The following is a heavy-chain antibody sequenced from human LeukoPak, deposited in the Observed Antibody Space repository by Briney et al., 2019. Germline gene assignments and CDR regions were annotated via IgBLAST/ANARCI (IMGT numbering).Heavy chain of an antibody. J-gene: IGHJ4*02. V-gene: IGHV1-69*02. CDR1: GGTFSSYT. CDR3: ASLGYYYDSSGEGYFDY. Sequence: AVTVSRKGSGGTFSSYTIRWVRQPPAQGLEWVGRIIPILSITNSAHEFQGTVPITTDKSTSTAYMELSSLRSEDTAVYYCASLGYYYDSSGEGYFDYWGQGTLVTVSS. D-gene: IGHD3-22*01. CDR2: IIPILSIT.